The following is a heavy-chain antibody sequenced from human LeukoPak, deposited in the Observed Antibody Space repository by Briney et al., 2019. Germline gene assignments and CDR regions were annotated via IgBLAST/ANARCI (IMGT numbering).Heavy chain of an antibody. D-gene: IGHD1-26*01. J-gene: IGHJ4*02. CDR3: GRLYSGSYYERDY. CDR1: GDSISSDIYS. V-gene: IGHV4-39*02. CDR2: IYYGGST. Sequence: PETLSLTCTVSGDSISSDIYSWGWIRQPPGKGREWIATIYYGGSTNYNPSLKSRVTTSVDTSKKHFSLRLSSVPAADTAVYYCGRLYSGSYYERDYWGQGTLVTVSS.